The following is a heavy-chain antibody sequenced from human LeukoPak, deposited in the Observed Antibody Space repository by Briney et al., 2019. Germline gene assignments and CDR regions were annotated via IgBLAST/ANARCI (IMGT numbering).Heavy chain of an antibody. CDR1: GGTFSSYA. J-gene: IGHJ3*02. CDR2: IIPIFGTA. Sequence: ASVKVSCKASGGTFSSYAISWVRQAPGQGLEWMGRIIPIFGTANYAQKFQGRVTITTDESTSTAYMELSSLRSEDTAVDYCARSPYIGGAGDDACYNWGQGTMVTVSA. V-gene: IGHV1-69*05. D-gene: IGHD1-26*01. CDR3: ARSPYIGGAGDDACYN.